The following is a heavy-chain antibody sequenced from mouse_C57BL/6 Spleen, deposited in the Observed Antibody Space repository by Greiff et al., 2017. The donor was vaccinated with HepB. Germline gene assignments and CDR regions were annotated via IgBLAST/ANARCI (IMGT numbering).Heavy chain of an antibody. Sequence: EVKLQESGAELVRPGASVKLSCTASGFNIKDDYMHWVKQRPEQGLEWIGWIDPENGDTEYASKFQGKATITADTSSNTAYLQLSSLTSEDTAVYYCTTDYYGSSPYGYWGQGTSVTVSS. CDR1: GFNIKDDY. CDR3: TTDYYGSSPYGY. J-gene: IGHJ4*01. V-gene: IGHV14-4*01. CDR2: IDPENGDT. D-gene: IGHD1-1*01.